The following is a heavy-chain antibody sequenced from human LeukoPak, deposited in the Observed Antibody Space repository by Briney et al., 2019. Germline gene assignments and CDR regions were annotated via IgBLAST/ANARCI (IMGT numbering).Heavy chain of an antibody. V-gene: IGHV3-33*01. CDR3: ARDDDIVVVQAAGFDY. D-gene: IGHD2-2*01. J-gene: IGHJ4*02. Sequence: PGRSLRLSCAASGFTFSSYGMHWVRQAPGKGLEWVAVIWYDGSNKYYADSVKGRFTISRDNSKNTLYLQMNSQRAEDTAVYYCARDDDIVVVQAAGFDYWGQGTLVTVSS. CDR1: GFTFSSYG. CDR2: IWYDGSNK.